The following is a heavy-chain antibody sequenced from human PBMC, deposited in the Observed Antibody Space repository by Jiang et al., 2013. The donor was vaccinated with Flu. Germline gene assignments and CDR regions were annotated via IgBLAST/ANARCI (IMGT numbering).Heavy chain of an antibody. CDR1: GGSISSYY. CDR2: VHYSGST. V-gene: IGHV4-59*01. CDR3: ARARAPEIAAYYFDY. Sequence: GLVKPSETLSLTCTVSGGSISSYYWNWIRQAPGKGLEWIGYVHYSGSTDYSSSLKSRVSISVDTSKTRFSLELTSVTGADTAIYYCARARAPEIAAYYFDYW. D-gene: IGHD6-25*01. J-gene: IGHJ4*01.